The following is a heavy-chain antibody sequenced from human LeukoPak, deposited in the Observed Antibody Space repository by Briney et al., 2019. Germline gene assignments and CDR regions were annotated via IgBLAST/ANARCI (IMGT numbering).Heavy chain of an antibody. CDR1: GFTFSSYW. Sequence: GGSLTLSCVASGFTFSSYWMHWVRQAPGEGLVWVSRINSDGSSTSYADSVKGRFTISRDNAKNTLYLQMNSLRAEDTAVYYRARAQIALTEMFDYWGQGTLVTVSS. V-gene: IGHV3-74*01. CDR2: INSDGSST. J-gene: IGHJ4*02. CDR3: ARAQIALTEMFDY. D-gene: IGHD2-21*01.